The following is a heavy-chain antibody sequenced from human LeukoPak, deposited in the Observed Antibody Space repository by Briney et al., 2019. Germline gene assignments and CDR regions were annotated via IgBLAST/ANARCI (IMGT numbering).Heavy chain of an antibody. CDR3: AGRVGATSWTGMEF. V-gene: IGHV4-39*01. D-gene: IGHD1-26*01. Sequence: PSETLSLTCTVSGDSLSSGTFYWGWVRQPPGKGLECLGSIHYSGNPYYNPSLKSPVTISVDTSKNQYSLSLSSVAAADTAVYYCAGRVGATSWTGMEFWGQGILVTGSS. CDR1: GDSLSSGTFY. CDR2: IHYSGNP. J-gene: IGHJ1*01.